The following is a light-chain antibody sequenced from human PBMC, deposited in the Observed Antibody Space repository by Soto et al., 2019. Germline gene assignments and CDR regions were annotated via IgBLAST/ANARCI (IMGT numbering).Light chain of an antibody. V-gene: IGKV3D-15*01. J-gene: IGKJ5*01. CDR3: QQYDDWPPIT. CDR2: GAS. CDR1: QSVSSK. Sequence: ETVMTQSPATLSVSPGERATLSCRASQSVSSKLAWYQQKPGQAPRLLIYGASTRATGIPARFSGSGSGTEFTLTVSSLQSEDFAVYYCQQYDDWPPITFGQGTRLEIK.